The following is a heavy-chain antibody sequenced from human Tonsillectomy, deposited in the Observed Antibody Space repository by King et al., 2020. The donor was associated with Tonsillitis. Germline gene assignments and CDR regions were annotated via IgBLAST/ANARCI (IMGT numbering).Heavy chain of an antibody. CDR2: IYYSGST. CDR3: ARDGDVSVVGYFYMDV. D-gene: IGHD2-15*01. CDR1: GGPISSYY. J-gene: IGHJ6*03. Sequence: VQLQESGPGLVKPSETLSLTCTVSGGPISSYYWSWIRQPPGRGLEWIGYIYYSGSTKYNPSLKRRVTISEDTSKNQFSLKLTPVTAADTAVYYCARDGDVSVVGYFYMDVWGKGTTVTVSS. V-gene: IGHV4-59*01.